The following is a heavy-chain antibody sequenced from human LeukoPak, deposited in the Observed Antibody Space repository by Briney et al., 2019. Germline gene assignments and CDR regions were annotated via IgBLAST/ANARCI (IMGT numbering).Heavy chain of an antibody. D-gene: IGHD5-18*01. CDR1: GFTFRSHG. CDR3: AKGLYSYGFDY. V-gene: IGHV3-30*18. J-gene: IGHJ4*02. CDR2: ISYDGSNK. Sequence: GGSLTLSCPASGFTFRSHGMHWVRQAPGKGLEGGAVISYDGSNKYYADSVKGRFTISRDNSKITLYLQMNGLRAEDTAVYYCAKGLYSYGFDYWREGTLVTVPS.